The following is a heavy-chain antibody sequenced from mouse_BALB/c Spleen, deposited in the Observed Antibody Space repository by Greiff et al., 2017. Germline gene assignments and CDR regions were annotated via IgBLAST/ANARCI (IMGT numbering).Heavy chain of an antibody. CDR3: ARAAYYGNYWFAY. Sequence: QVQLQQSGAELMKPGASVKISCKATGYTFSSYWIEWVKQRPGHGLEWIGEILPGSGSTNYNEKFKGKATFTADTSSNTAYMQLSSLTSEDSAVYYCARAAYYGNYWFAYWGQGTLVTVSA. CDR1: GYTFSSYW. J-gene: IGHJ3*01. CDR2: ILPGSGST. V-gene: IGHV1-9*01. D-gene: IGHD2-10*01.